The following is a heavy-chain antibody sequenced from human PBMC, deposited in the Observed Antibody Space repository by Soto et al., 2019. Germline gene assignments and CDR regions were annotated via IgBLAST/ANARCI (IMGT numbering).Heavy chain of an antibody. J-gene: IGHJ4*02. Sequence: ASVKVSCKASGYTFTHYYMHWVRQAPGQGLEWMGIINPNGGSTTYAQRFRAGFTMTRDTSTSTVYMEMSSLRSEDSAVYYCATSVNSAMAFDYWGQGTLVTVSS. CDR2: INPNGGST. D-gene: IGHD5-18*01. CDR3: ATSVNSAMAFDY. CDR1: GYTFTHYY. V-gene: IGHV1-46*01.